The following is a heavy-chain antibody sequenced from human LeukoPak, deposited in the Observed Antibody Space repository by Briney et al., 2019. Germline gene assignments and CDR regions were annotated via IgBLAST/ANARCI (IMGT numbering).Heavy chain of an antibody. J-gene: IGHJ4*02. Sequence: SVKVSCKASGGTFSSYAISWVRQAPGQGLEWMGGIIPIFGTANYAQKVQGRVTITTDESTSTAYMELSSLRSEDTAVYYCARTAETIYYYDSSGYEPTFDYWGQGTLVTVSS. CDR2: IIPIFGTA. V-gene: IGHV1-69*05. D-gene: IGHD3-22*01. CDR3: ARTAETIYYYDSSGYEPTFDY. CDR1: GGTFSSYA.